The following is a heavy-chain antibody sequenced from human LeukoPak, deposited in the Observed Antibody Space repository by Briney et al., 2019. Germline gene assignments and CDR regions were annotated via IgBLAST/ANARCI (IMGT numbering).Heavy chain of an antibody. J-gene: IGHJ4*02. V-gene: IGHV3-30*04. Sequence: GGSLRLSCVASGVSFSSYSLRWVRQAPGKGLEWVAVISFDGSHQYFADSVKGRFTISRDNSNNTLYLQMNSLRAEDTAVYYCATPLISISSTTYYSYFEYWGQEALVTVSS. CDR3: ATPLISISSTTYYSYFEY. D-gene: IGHD2-2*01. CDR2: ISFDGSHQ. CDR1: GVSFSSYS.